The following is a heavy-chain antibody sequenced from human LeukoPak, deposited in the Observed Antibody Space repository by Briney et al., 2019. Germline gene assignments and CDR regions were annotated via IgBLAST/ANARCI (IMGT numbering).Heavy chain of an antibody. CDR2: INGDGSNT. J-gene: IGHJ1*01. V-gene: IGHV3-74*01. D-gene: IGHD3-22*01. Sequence: TGGSLRLSCAASGFTFSRYWMHWVRQAPGKGLVWVSRINGDGSNTSYADSVKGGFTISRDNAKNTLYLQMNSLRAEDTAVYYCATGNYYDSRGYYTFGHWGQGTLVSVSS. CDR1: GFTFSRYW. CDR3: ATGNYYDSRGYYTFGH.